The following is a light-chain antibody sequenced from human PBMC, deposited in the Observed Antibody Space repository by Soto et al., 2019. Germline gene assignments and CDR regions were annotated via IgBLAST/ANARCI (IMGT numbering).Light chain of an antibody. CDR1: QSVLYSSDNRNY. CDR3: QQHYSTPRT. J-gene: IGKJ1*01. V-gene: IGKV4-1*01. Sequence: DTVLTQSPDSLAVSLGERATINCKSSQSVLYSSDNRNYLVWYQQKPGQPPRLLIHWASTRESGVPDRFSGSGSGTDFTLTISSLQAEDVAVYYCQQHYSTPRTFGQGTKVEIK. CDR2: WAS.